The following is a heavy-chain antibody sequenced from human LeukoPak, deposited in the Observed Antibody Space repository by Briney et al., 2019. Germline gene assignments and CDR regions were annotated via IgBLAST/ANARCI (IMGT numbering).Heavy chain of an antibody. CDR1: GYSISSGYY. D-gene: IGHD2-21*01. J-gene: IGHJ5*02. Sequence: SETLSLTCTVSGYSISSGYYWGWIRQHPGKGLEWIGNIYYSGSTYYNPSLKSRVTISVDTSKNQFSLKLSSVTAADTAVYYCARHSTVVGMGWFDPWGQGALVTVSS. CDR2: IYYSGST. CDR3: ARHSTVVGMGWFDP. V-gene: IGHV4-38-2*02.